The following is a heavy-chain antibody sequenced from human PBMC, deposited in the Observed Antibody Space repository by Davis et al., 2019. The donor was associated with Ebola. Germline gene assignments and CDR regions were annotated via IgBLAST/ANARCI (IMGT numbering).Heavy chain of an antibody. J-gene: IGHJ6*02. CDR1: GYSFSDYY. Sequence: ASVKVSCKGSGYSFSDYYIHWVQGAPGKGLEWVGLVDPKAGKTVYAEKFQDRVTITADRSTDTVYMELSSLIFEAAAVYYCTTRDILTAYVPYAMDVWGQGTTVTVS. V-gene: IGHV1-69-2*01. CDR3: TTRDILTAYVPYAMDV. CDR2: VDPKAGKT. D-gene: IGHD3-9*01.